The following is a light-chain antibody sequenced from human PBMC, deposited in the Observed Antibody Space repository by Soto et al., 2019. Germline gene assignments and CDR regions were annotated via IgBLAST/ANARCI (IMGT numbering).Light chain of an antibody. CDR1: SRDVGGYNY. CDR2: DVS. V-gene: IGLV2-14*03. J-gene: IGLJ3*02. Sequence: QSVLTQPASVSGSPGQSITISCTGTSRDVGGYNYVSWYQQYPGKAPKLMIYDVSNRPSGVSNRCSGSKSGNTASLTISGLQAEDEADYYCSSYTSSSAVVFGGGTKLTVL. CDR3: SSYTSSSAVV.